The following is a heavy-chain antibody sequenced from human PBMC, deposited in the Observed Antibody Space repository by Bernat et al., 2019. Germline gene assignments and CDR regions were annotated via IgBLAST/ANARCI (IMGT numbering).Heavy chain of an antibody. CDR3: ATVASSGWYYFDY. CDR1: GGSISSSSYY. V-gene: IGHV4-39*01. J-gene: IGHJ4*02. CDR2: IHYSGSA. Sequence: QLQLQESGPGLVKPSETLSLTCTVSGGSISSSSYYWGWIRQPPGKGLEWIGYIHYSGSAYYNPSLKSRVTISVDTSKSQFSLKLSSVTAADTAVYYCATVASSGWYYFDYWGQGTLVTVSS. D-gene: IGHD6-19*01.